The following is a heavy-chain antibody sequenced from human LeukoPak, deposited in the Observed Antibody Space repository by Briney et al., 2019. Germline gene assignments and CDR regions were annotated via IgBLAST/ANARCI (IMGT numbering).Heavy chain of an antibody. Sequence: PGGSLRLSCAASGFTFSDYYMSWIRQAPGKGLEWVSYISSSGSTIYYADSVKGRFTISRDNAKNTLYLQMNSLRAEDTAVYYCAKDHYYGSGRKGANAFDIWGQGTMVTVSS. V-gene: IGHV3-11*04. CDR3: AKDHYYGSGRKGANAFDI. CDR2: ISSSGSTI. CDR1: GFTFSDYY. D-gene: IGHD3-10*01. J-gene: IGHJ3*02.